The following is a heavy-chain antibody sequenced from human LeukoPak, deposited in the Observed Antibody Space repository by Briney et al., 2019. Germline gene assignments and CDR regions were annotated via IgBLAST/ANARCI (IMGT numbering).Heavy chain of an antibody. J-gene: IGHJ3*02. CDR2: ISSSSNYI. D-gene: IGHD3-9*01. CDR3: ARDFLTILGAFDI. V-gene: IGHV3-21*01. CDR1: GFTFSSYN. Sequence: PGGSLRLYCAASGFTFSSYNMNWVRQAPGKGLEWVSSISSSSNYIYYADSVEGRFTISRDNAKNSLYLQMNSLRAEDTAVYYCARDFLTILGAFDIWGQGTMVTVSS.